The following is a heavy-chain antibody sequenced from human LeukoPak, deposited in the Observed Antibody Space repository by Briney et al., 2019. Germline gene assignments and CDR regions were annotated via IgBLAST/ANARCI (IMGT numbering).Heavy chain of an antibody. CDR3: ARHRGERRAFEI. J-gene: IGHJ3*02. CDR1: SGSISSYY. CDR2: IYYSGST. V-gene: IGHV4-59*08. D-gene: IGHD1-1*01. Sequence: SETLSLTCTVSSGSISSYYWSWIRQPPGKGLEWIGYIYYSGSTNYNPSLKSRVTISVDTSKNQFSLKLISVTAADTAVYYCARHRGERRAFEIWGQGTMVTVSS.